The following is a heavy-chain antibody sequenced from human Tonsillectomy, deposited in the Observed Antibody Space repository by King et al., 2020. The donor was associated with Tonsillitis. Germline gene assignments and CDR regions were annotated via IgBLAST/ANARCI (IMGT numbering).Heavy chain of an antibody. CDR1: GDSVSSTSAA. CDR2: PYYRAKWFN. CDR3: ASEYNFLDWFDP. Sequence: VQLQQSGPGLVKPSQTLSLTCAISGDSVSSTSAAWNWIRQSPSRGLEWLGMPYYRAKWFNVYAVSVKSRITINPDTSKNQFSLQINSVTPEDTAVYYCASEYNFLDWFDPWGQGTLVTVSS. J-gene: IGHJ5*02. V-gene: IGHV6-1*01. D-gene: IGHD1-14*01.